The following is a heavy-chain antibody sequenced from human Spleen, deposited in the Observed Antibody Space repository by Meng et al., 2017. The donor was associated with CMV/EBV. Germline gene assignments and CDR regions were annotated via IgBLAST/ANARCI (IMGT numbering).Heavy chain of an antibody. D-gene: IGHD3-3*01. V-gene: IGHV3-13*01. CDR1: GFTFSSND. CDR3: AREWEYDFWSISYYAMDV. Sequence: GGSLRLSCAASGFTFSSNDMHWVRQTTGKGLEWVSAIGTAGDTYYPGSVKGRFTISRENAKNSFYLQMNSLRAGDTAVYYCAREWEYDFWSISYYAMDVWGQGTTVTVSS. J-gene: IGHJ6*02. CDR2: IGTAGDT.